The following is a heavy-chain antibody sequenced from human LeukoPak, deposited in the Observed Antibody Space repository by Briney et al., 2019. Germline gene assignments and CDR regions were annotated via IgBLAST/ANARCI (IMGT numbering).Heavy chain of an antibody. CDR3: ARESGTERYFDY. D-gene: IGHD1-26*01. Sequence: WETLSLTCTVCGGSLSSYYWSWIRQPAGKGLEWIGRIYTSGNTNYNTALQSRVYMSVDTSKNQFSLKLSAVAAADTAVYYCARESGTERYFDYWGQGTLVTASS. CDR2: IYTSGNT. CDR1: GGSLSSYY. V-gene: IGHV4-4*07. J-gene: IGHJ4*02.